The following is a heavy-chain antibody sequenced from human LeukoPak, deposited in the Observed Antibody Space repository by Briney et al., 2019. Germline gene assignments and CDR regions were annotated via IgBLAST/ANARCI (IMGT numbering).Heavy chain of an antibody. D-gene: IGHD6-19*01. J-gene: IGHJ4*02. CDR3: AVREGYSSGWYLDY. CDR2: IYYSGST. V-gene: IGHV4-59*01. CDR1: GGSISSYY. Sequence: TSETLSLTCTVSGGSISSYYWSWIRQPPGKGLEWIGYIYYSGSTNYNPSLESRVTISVDTSKNQFSLKLSSVTAADTAVYYCAVREGYSSGWYLDYWGQGTLVTVSS.